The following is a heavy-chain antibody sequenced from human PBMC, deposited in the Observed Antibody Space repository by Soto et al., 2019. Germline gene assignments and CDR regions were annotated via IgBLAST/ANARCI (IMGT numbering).Heavy chain of an antibody. V-gene: IGHV3-74*01. CDR1: GFTFSTYW. D-gene: IGHD7-27*01. CDR2: INNDGSKK. Sequence: EVQLVESGGGLVQPGGSLRLSCEASGFTFSTYWMHWVRQAPGKGMMWVSHINNDGSKKGYADSVKGRFTISRDNAKNTLYLQMNSLGAADTAVYYCARDTPTVGIDCGGQGTLITVSS. J-gene: IGHJ4*02. CDR3: ARDTPTVGIDC.